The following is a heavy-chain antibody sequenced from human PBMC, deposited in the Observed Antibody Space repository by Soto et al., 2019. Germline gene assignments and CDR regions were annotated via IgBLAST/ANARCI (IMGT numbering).Heavy chain of an antibody. V-gene: IGHV1-3*01. CDR1: GYTFTSYA. CDR2: INAGNGNT. J-gene: IGHJ4*02. D-gene: IGHD6-13*01. CDR3: ARAGTYSSSWDSYYFDY. Sequence: ASVKVSCKASGYTFTSYAMHWVRQAPGQRIEWMGWINAGNGNTKYSQKFQGRVTITRDTSASTAYMELSSLRSEDTAVYYCARAGTYSSSWDSYYFDYWGQGTLVTVSS.